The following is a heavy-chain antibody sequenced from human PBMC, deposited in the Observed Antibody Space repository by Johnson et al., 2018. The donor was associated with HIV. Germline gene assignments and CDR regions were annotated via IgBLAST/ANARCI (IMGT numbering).Heavy chain of an antibody. J-gene: IGHJ3*02. D-gene: IGHD5-18*01. Sequence: QVQLVESGGGVVQPGRSLRLSCAASGFTFSSYAMHWVRQAPGKGLEWVAVISYDGSNKYYADSLKGRFTISRDNSKNTLYLQMNSLRAEDTAVYYCTRLPSGYSRDAFDIWGQGTMVTVSS. CDR1: GFTFSSYA. CDR3: TRLPSGYSRDAFDI. V-gene: IGHV3-30*04. CDR2: ISYDGSNK.